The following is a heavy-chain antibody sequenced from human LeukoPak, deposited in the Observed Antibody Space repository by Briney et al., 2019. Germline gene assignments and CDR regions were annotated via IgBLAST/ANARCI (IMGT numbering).Heavy chain of an antibody. CDR3: AREGPFIYVGIRPRHY. Sequence: GGSLRLSCAASGFTFSSYAMSWVRQAPGKGLEWVSYISTSGNTIYYADSVKGRFTISRDNAKNSLYLQMNSLRAEDTAVYYCAREGPFIYVGIRPRHYWGQGNLVTVFS. D-gene: IGHD5/OR15-5a*01. CDR1: GFTFSSYA. CDR2: ISTSGNTI. V-gene: IGHV3-48*04. J-gene: IGHJ4*02.